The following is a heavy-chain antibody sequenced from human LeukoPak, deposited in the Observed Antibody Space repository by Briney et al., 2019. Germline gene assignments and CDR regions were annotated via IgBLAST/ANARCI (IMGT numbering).Heavy chain of an antibody. V-gene: IGHV3-20*04. CDR1: GFTFGDYG. Sequence: GGSLRLSCAASGFTFGDYGMSWVRHAPRKGVEWVFGIYWNGGSTGYANSVKGRFTISRDNAKNSLYLQMNSLRAEDTALYYCAREGGYYGSGKKGFDYWGQGTLVTVSS. CDR2: IYWNGGST. CDR3: AREGGYYGSGKKGFDY. D-gene: IGHD3-10*01. J-gene: IGHJ4*02.